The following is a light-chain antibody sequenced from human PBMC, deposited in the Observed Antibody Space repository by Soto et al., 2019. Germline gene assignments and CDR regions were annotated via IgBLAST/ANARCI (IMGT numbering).Light chain of an antibody. CDR3: MQTLQTAQK. V-gene: IGKV2-28*01. Sequence: EIMMTQSPRTVPVTRVGPSSISCRSSHRLLHNNEYYYLDWYLQRPGQSPQLLIYLGSYRASGVPDRFSGSGSGTDFTLKITRVEAEDVGVYYYMQTLQTAQKLGQGTKVDIK. CDR2: LGS. CDR1: HRLLHNNEYYY. J-gene: IGKJ1*01.